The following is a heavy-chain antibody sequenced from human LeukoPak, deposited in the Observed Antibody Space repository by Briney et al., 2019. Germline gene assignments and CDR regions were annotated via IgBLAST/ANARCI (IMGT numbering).Heavy chain of an antibody. J-gene: IGHJ4*02. V-gene: IGHV3-23*01. CDR3: AKDPNSSSWYTLAGY. CDR2: ISGSGGST. CDR1: XFXFXSYA. Sequence: XXFXFXSYAMSXVRQAPGKGLEWVSAISGSGGSTYYADSVKGRFTISRDNSKNTLYLQMNSLRAEDTAVYYCAKDPNSSSWYTLAGYWGQGTLVTVSS. D-gene: IGHD6-13*01.